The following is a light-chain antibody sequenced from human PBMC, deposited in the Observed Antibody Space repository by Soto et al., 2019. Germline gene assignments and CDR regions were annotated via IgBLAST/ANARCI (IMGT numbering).Light chain of an antibody. CDR3: QQYNTFSNT. Sequence: DIQMTQSPSTLSASIGDRVTITCRASQSISTWLAWYQQKPGKAPKLLIYKASSLESGVPSRFSGSGSGTEFTLTISSLQPDDFATYHCQQYNTFSNTFGRGTKLEIK. V-gene: IGKV1-5*03. CDR2: KAS. CDR1: QSISTW. J-gene: IGKJ2*01.